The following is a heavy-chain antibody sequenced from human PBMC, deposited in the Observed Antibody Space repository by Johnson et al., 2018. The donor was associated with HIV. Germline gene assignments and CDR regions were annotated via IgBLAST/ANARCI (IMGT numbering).Heavy chain of an antibody. Sequence: QEQLVESGGGVVQPGKSLRLSCAASGFTFSSSAMHWVRQAPGQGLQWVALISYDGSIKYFADSVKGRFTISRDNSKNTLHLQLNSLRPEDTAVYYCAGGVAMMTIWGQGSMVTVSS. CDR3: AGGVAMMTI. CDR1: GFTFSSSA. V-gene: IGHV3-30-3*01. D-gene: IGHD5-12*01. J-gene: IGHJ3*02. CDR2: ISYDGSIK.